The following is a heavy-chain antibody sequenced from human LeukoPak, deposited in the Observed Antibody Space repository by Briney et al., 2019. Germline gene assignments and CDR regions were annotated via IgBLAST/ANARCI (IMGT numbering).Heavy chain of an antibody. V-gene: IGHV4-39*07. CDR3: AASSSSWYEGWFDP. D-gene: IGHD6-13*01. CDR1: GGSISSSSYY. CDR2: IYYSGST. J-gene: IGHJ5*02. Sequence: SETLSLTCTVSGGSISSSSYYWGWIRQPPGKGLEWIGSIYYSGSTYYNPSLKSRVTISVDTSKNQFSLKLSSVTAADTAVCYCAASSSSWYEGWFDPWGQGTLVTVSS.